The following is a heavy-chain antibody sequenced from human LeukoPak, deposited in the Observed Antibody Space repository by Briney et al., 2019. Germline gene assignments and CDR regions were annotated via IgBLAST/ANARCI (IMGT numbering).Heavy chain of an antibody. CDR1: GFTFSSYW. Sequence: GGSLRLSCAASGFTFSSYWMSWVRQAPGKGLEWVANIKQDGSEKYYVDSVKGRFSISRDNAENTLYLQMNSLSADDTAVYYCAKATGYLLWGQGTLVTVSS. V-gene: IGHV3-7*03. CDR3: AKATGYLL. J-gene: IGHJ4*02. CDR2: IKQDGSEK. D-gene: IGHD1-14*01.